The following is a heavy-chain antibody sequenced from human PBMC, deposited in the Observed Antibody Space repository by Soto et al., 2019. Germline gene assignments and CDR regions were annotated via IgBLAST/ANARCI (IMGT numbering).Heavy chain of an antibody. CDR1: GCSIQEYY. D-gene: IGHD3-16*01. J-gene: IGHJ6*02. CDR2: IYYSGNT. V-gene: IGHV4-59*01. CDR3: ASLQGRPWRGYYYNGMDV. Sequence: SEDLFLTCPGFGCSIQEYYLSWIRPPPRKGLEWIGYIYYSGNTNYNPSLKSRVTLSVDTSKNQFSLKLSSVTAADTAVYYCASLQGRPWRGYYYNGMDVWGQGTTVTVSS.